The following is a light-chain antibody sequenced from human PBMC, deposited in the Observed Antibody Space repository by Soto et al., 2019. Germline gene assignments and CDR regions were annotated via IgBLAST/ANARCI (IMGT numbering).Light chain of an antibody. CDR2: AAS. J-gene: IGKJ1*01. Sequence: DFQMTQSPSSLSASVGDRVTITCRASQGISHFLAWYQQKPGKVPKLLIYAASILQSGVPPRFSGSGSGAEFTLTISSLQPEDVATYYCQKYNTVPRTFGQGTKVEI. CDR3: QKYNTVPRT. CDR1: QGISHF. V-gene: IGKV1-27*01.